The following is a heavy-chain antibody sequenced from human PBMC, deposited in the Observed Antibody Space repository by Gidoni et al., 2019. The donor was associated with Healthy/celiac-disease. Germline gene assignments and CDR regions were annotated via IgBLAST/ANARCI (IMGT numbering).Heavy chain of an antibody. Sequence: EVQLVQSGAEVKTPGESLKISCKGSGYSFTSYWIGWVRQMPGKGLGWMGIIYPGDSDTRNSPSFQGQVTTSADKSISTAYLQWSSLKASDTAMYYCARSLLYNWNWFDPWGQGTLVTVSS. CDR3: ARSLLYNWNWFDP. D-gene: IGHD1-20*01. CDR2: IYPGDSDT. V-gene: IGHV5-51*01. J-gene: IGHJ5*02. CDR1: GYSFTSYW.